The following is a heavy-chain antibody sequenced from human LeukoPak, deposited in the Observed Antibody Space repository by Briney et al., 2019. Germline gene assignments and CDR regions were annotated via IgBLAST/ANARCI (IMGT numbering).Heavy chain of an antibody. CDR2: ISYDGEIK. D-gene: IGHD4-17*01. V-gene: IGHV3-30*03. CDR1: GFSFTTYW. CDR3: ATPHYGGYYDMFDS. J-gene: IGHJ4*02. Sequence: GESLRLSCAASGFSFTTYWMSWVRQAPGKGLEWVAVISYDGEIKYFADSVKGRFAMSRDNSNNTIFLEMNTLRPDDTGVYFCATPHYGGYYDMFDSWGPGTQVIVSS.